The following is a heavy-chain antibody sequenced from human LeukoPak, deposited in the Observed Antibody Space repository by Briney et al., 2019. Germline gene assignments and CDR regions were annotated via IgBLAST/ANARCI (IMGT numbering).Heavy chain of an antibody. CDR2: ILYDGSSQ. J-gene: IGHJ4*02. V-gene: IGHV3-30*04. D-gene: IGHD4-17*01. Sequence: GSLRLSCAASGFTFGTYTMHWVRQAPGKGLEWVAVILYDGSSQYYTDPVKGRFTISRDNSRNTLYLQMNSLEVEDTAVYYCARDFRDYRDYVAYFDSWGQGTLVTVSS. CDR3: ARDFRDYRDYVAYFDS. CDR1: GFTFGTYT.